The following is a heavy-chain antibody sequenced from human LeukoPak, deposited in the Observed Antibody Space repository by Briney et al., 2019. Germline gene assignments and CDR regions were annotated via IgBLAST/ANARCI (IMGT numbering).Heavy chain of an antibody. CDR1: GFSFSSHW. J-gene: IGHJ4*02. Sequence: GGSLRLSCAGSGFSFSSHWMSWVRQAPGKGLEWVANIEQDGSETYYVDSVKGRFTISRDNAKNSLYLQMSSLRAEDTAAYYCARLYSTGCYGGPDYWGQGTLVTVSS. CDR3: ARLYSTGCYGGPDY. D-gene: IGHD6-19*01. V-gene: IGHV3-7*01. CDR2: IEQDGSET.